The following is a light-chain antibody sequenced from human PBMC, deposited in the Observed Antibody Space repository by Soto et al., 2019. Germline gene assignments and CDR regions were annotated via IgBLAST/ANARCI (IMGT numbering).Light chain of an antibody. Sequence: QSALTQPASVSGSPGQSITLSCTGTSSDIGGYDYVSWYQRHPGKAPKLIIYDVNNRPSGVSHRFSGSKSGNTASLTISGLPAEDEDDYYCTSYASGSSNVVFGGGTKVTVL. V-gene: IGLV2-14*01. CDR2: DVN. CDR1: SSDIGGYDY. CDR3: TSYASGSSNVV. J-gene: IGLJ2*01.